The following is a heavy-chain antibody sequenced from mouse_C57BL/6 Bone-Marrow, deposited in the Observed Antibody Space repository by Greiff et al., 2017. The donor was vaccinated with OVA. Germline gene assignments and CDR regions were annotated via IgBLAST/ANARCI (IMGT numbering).Heavy chain of an antibody. CDR1: GYTFTGYW. V-gene: IGHV1-9*01. CDR2: ILPGSGST. Sequence: QVQLQQSGAELMKPGASVKLSCKATGYTFTGYWIAWVKQRPGHGLECIGEILPGSGSTNYNATFKGKATFTADTSSPTAYMLLRSLTTADSAIYYCAISGIYYRNYDYFDYWGPGTTLTVSS. J-gene: IGHJ2*01. CDR3: AISGIYYRNYDYFDY. D-gene: IGHD2-1*01.